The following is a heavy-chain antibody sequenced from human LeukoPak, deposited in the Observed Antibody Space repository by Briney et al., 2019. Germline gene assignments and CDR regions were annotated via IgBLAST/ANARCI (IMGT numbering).Heavy chain of an antibody. Sequence: GGSLRLSCAASGFTFSSYALTWVRQAPGKGLEWVATITGSDDTTYYADSVKGRFTISRDYSKNTQHLQLSSLRAEDTAIYYCAKGPHLYSGYNPDYWGQGTLVTVSS. V-gene: IGHV3-23*01. D-gene: IGHD5-12*01. CDR2: ITGSDDTT. CDR3: AKGPHLYSGYNPDY. CDR1: GFTFSSYA. J-gene: IGHJ4*02.